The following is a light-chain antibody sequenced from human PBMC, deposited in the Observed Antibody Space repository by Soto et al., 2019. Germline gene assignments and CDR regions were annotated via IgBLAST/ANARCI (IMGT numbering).Light chain of an antibody. CDR2: DSS. V-gene: IGKV3-11*01. CDR1: QSVSKF. CDR3: QQRYSWPLT. Sequence: EIVLTQSPATLSLSPGERATLSCRASQSVSKFLGWYQQKPGQAPRLLIYDSSNRAPGIPARFSGSGSGTDFTLTIGSLESEDFAVYYCQQRYSWPLTFGGGTKVEI. J-gene: IGKJ4*01.